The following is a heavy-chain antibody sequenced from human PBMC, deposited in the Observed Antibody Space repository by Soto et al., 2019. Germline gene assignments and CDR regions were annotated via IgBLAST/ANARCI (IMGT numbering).Heavy chain of an antibody. CDR3: ANDAVYNDGLWLVAN. V-gene: IGHV3-23*01. D-gene: IGHD5-12*01. Sequence: EVQLLESGGGLVQPGGSLRLSCAASGFSFSRYAMMWVRQAPGKGQEWVAGMTGSGGDIRYADSVKGRFTISKDNSKNTQDLQMNSLRAEDKAIYYCANDAVYNDGLWLVANWGQGTLVTVSS. CDR1: GFSFSRYA. CDR2: MTGSGGDI. J-gene: IGHJ4*02.